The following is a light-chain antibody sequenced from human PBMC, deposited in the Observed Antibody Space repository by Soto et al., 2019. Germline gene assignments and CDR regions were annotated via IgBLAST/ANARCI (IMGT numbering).Light chain of an antibody. Sequence: EVVMMQSPATLSVSPGECATLSCRASQGIGDTLAWYQHKPVQTPRLLIYDTSTRATGVPTRFSGSRSGAEFTLTINSLQSEDFAVYYCQPYNNWPLTFGGGTKVDIK. CDR2: DTS. CDR3: QPYNNWPLT. J-gene: IGKJ4*01. V-gene: IGKV3-15*01. CDR1: QGIGDT.